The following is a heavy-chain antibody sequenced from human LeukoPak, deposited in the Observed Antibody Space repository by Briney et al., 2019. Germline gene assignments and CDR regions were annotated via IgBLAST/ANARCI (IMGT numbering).Heavy chain of an antibody. J-gene: IGHJ4*02. CDR1: GFTFSSYA. V-gene: IGHV3-23*01. D-gene: IGHD2-2*01. CDR3: AKASGYCRSTTSCYLYFDY. Sequence: GGSLRFSCAASGFTFSSYAMSWVRQAPGRGLEWVSGINNSGGSTYYADSVKGRFTISRDNSKNTLYLQMNSLRDEDTAVYYCAKASGYCRSTTSCYLYFDYWGQGTLVTVSS. CDR2: INNSGGST.